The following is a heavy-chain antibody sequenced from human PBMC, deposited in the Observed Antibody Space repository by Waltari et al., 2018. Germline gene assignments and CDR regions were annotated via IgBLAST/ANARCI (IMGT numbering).Heavy chain of an antibody. J-gene: IGHJ6*02. V-gene: IGHV1-8*03. CDR1: GYTFNSYD. Sequence: QEQLVQSGAEVKKPGASVKVSCKASGYTFNSYDIKWVRQATGQGLEWMGWTNPNSGNTGYAQKFQGRVIITRNTSISTAYMELSSLRFEDTAVYYCARSSTYYYYYYGMDVWGQGTTVTVSS. CDR3: ARSSTYYYYYYGMDV. D-gene: IGHD3-3*02. CDR2: TNPNSGNT.